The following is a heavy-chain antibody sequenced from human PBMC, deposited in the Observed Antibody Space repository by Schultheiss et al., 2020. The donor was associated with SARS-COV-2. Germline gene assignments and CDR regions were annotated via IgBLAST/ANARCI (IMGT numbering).Heavy chain of an antibody. CDR3: ARAPHYYDSSGYELALFDY. J-gene: IGHJ4*02. D-gene: IGHD3-22*01. V-gene: IGHV4-4*07. CDR2: IYTSGST. Sequence: SETLSLTCTVSGGSISSYYWSWIRQPAGKGLEWIGRIYTSGSTYYNPSLKSRVTISVDTSKNQFSLKLSSVTAADTAVYYCARAPHYYDSSGYELALFDYWGQGTLVTVSS. CDR1: GGSISSYY.